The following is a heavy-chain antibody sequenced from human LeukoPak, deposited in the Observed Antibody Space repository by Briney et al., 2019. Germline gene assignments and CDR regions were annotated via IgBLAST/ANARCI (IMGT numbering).Heavy chain of an antibody. Sequence: SGPTLVNPTQTLTLTCTFSGFSLSTSGMCVSWIRQPPGKALEWLARIDWDDDKYYRTSLKTRLTISKDTSKNQVVLTMTSMDPVDTATYYCARTNSITGTNPFDYWGQGTLDTVSS. J-gene: IGHJ4*02. D-gene: IGHD1-7*01. CDR1: GFSLSTSGMC. CDR2: IDWDDDK. V-gene: IGHV2-70*11. CDR3: ARTNSITGTNPFDY.